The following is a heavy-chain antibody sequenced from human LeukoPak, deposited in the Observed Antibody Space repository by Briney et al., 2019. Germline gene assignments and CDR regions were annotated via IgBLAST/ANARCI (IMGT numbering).Heavy chain of an antibody. CDR2: INHSGST. V-gene: IGHV4-34*01. Sequence: SETLSLTCAVYGGSFSGYYWSWIRQPPGKGLEWIGEINHSGSTNYNPSPKSRVTISVDTSKNQFSLKLSSVTAADTAVYYCARLDYPDNWFDPWGQGTLVTVSS. CDR3: ARLDYPDNWFDP. D-gene: IGHD4-17*01. CDR1: GGSFSGYY. J-gene: IGHJ5*02.